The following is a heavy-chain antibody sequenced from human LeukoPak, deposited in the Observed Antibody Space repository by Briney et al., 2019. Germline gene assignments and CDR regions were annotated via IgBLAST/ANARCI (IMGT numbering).Heavy chain of an antibody. D-gene: IGHD2-2*02. J-gene: IGHJ6*02. CDR3: ARDWDIVVVPAAIPYGMDV. Sequence: ASVKVSCKASGYTFTSYYMHWVRQAPGQGLEWMGIINPSGGSTSYAQKFQGRVTMTRDTSTSTVYMELSSLRSEDTAVCYCARDWDIVVVPAAIPYGMDVWGQGTTVTVSS. CDR2: INPSGGST. V-gene: IGHV1-46*01. CDR1: GYTFTSYY.